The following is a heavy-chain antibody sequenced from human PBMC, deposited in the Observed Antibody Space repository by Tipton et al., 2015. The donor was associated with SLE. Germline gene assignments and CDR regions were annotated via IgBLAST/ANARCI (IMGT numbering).Heavy chain of an antibody. J-gene: IGHJ4*02. V-gene: IGHV4-59*01. CDR1: GGSISGYY. D-gene: IGHD3-22*01. CDR2: VHYSGST. CDR3: ARLNFLSMTARFSFDY. Sequence: LRLSCTVSGGSISGYYWSWLRQPPGQGPEWLGHVHYSGSTNYNPSLKSRVTISLETSKSQFSLKLSSVTSADTAVYYCARLNFLSMTARFSFDYWGQGSLVTVSS.